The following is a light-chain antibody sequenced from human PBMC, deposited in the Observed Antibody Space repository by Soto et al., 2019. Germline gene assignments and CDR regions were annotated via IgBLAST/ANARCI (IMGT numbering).Light chain of an antibody. J-gene: IGKJ2*02. CDR3: HQYNNWPPGT. V-gene: IGKV3-15*01. CDR1: QSISSN. Sequence: EIVMTQSPATLSVSPGERATLSCRASQSISSNLAWYQQKPGQAPSLLLYGASTRATGIPARFSGSGSGTDINLTIRSLQSEDFAVYYCHQYNNWPPGTFGQGTKLEIK. CDR2: GAS.